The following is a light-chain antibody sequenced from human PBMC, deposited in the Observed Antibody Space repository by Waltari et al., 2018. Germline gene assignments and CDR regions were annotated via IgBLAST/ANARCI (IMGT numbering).Light chain of an antibody. CDR2: YDS. CDR1: NLGSKY. J-gene: IGLJ2*01. V-gene: IGLV3-21*01. CDR3: QVWDSSSDHPV. Sequence: SYELTQPPSVSVSPGQTARITCGGDNLGSKYVHWYQQKPAQAPVLVIYYDSDRPSGIPELFSGSKSGNTATLTISGFEAGDEADYYCQVWDSSSDHPVFGGGTRLTVL.